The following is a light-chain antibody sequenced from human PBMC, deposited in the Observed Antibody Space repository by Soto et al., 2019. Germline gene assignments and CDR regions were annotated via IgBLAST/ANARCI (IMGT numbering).Light chain of an antibody. J-gene: IGKJ5*01. CDR3: QQCSNWPPLT. Sequence: EIVLTQSPATLALSPGERATLSCRASQSVSSYLAWYQQKPGQAPRLLIYDASNRATGIPARFSGSGSGTDFTLTINSLEPEDLAVYYCQQCSNWPPLTFGQGTRLEIK. V-gene: IGKV3-11*01. CDR2: DAS. CDR1: QSVSSY.